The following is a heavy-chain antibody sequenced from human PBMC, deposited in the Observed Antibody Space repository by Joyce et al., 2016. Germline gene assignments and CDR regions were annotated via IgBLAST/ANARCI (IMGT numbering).Heavy chain of an antibody. CDR1: GLTLSNYG. CDR3: AKILTATYSSGWFLDY. D-gene: IGHD6-25*01. Sequence: QVQLVESGGGVVQPGRSLSLSCAASGLTLSNYGVHWVRQAPGKGMEWVAVISYDGIYKYYADSVKGRFTISRDNSKNTVFLEMNSLRTEDTAVYYCAKILTATYSSGWFLDYWGQGTLVTVSS. J-gene: IGHJ4*02. CDR2: ISYDGIYK. V-gene: IGHV3-30*18.